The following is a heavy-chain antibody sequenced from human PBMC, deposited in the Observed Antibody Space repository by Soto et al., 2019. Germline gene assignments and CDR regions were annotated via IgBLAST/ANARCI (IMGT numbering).Heavy chain of an antibody. J-gene: IGHJ6*02. V-gene: IGHV3-66*01. CDR1: GFTVSSNY. CDR3: ASSGIAARPSRYYYYGMDV. Sequence: GGSLRLSCAASGFTVSSNYMSWVRQAPGKGLEWVSVIYSGGSTYYADSVKGRFTISRDNSKNTLYLQMNSLRAEDTAVYYCASSGIAARPSRYYYYGMDVWGQGTTGTVSS. D-gene: IGHD6-6*01. CDR2: IYSGGST.